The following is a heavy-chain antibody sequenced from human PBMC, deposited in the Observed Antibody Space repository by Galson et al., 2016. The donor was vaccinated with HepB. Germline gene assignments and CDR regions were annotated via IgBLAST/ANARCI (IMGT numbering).Heavy chain of an antibody. CDR2: ITGDGSGS. CDR1: GFTFSVYW. CDR3: ARGAWTVTVRDNQYYFDY. V-gene: IGHV3-74*01. J-gene: IGHJ4*02. Sequence: SLRLSCAASGFTFSVYWMHWVRQVPGKGLEWVSRITGDGSGSTSADSVKGRFTISRDNSKNTLYLQMNSLRAEDTAVYYCARGAWTVTVRDNQYYFDYWGQGTLVAVSS. D-gene: IGHD4-11*01.